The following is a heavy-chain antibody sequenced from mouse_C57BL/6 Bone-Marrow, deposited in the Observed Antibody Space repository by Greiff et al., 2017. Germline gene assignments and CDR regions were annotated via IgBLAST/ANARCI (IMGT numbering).Heavy chain of an antibody. Sequence: EVKLQESGPGLVKPSQSLSLTCSVTGYSITSGYYWNWIRQFPGNKLEWMGYISYDGSNNYNPSLKNRISLTRDTSKNQFFLKLNSVTTEDTATYYCASGRLLRGFAYWGQGTLVTVSA. CDR1: GYSITSGYY. V-gene: IGHV3-6*01. CDR3: ASGRLLRGFAY. J-gene: IGHJ3*01. CDR2: ISYDGSN. D-gene: IGHD2-3*01.